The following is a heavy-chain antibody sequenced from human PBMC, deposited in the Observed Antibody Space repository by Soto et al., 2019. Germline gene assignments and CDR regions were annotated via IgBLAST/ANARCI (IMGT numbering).Heavy chain of an antibody. J-gene: IGHJ4*02. V-gene: IGHV3-30-3*01. CDR2: ISYDGSNK. CDR1: GFTFSSYA. CDR3: ASLRLLITGTSIGIKDFDY. D-gene: IGHD1-20*01. Sequence: QVQLVESGGGVVQPGRSLRLSCAASGFTFSSYAMHWVRQAPGKGLEWVAVISYDGSNKYYADSVKGRFTISRDNSKNTLYLQMNSLRAEDTAVYYCASLRLLITGTSIGIKDFDYWGQGTLVTVSS.